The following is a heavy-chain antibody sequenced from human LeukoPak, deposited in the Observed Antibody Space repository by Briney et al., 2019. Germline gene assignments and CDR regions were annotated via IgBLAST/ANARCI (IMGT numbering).Heavy chain of an antibody. CDR1: GYSISSGYY. V-gene: IGHV4-38-2*01. J-gene: IGHJ4*02. CDR2: IYHTGTT. Sequence: PSETLSLTCAVSGYSISSGYYWGWLRQPPGKGREWIASIYHTGTTYYNPSLKRRVTISLDTSKNQFSLKLSSVTAADTAVYDCGRVPGGLGSYYYEWGQGTLVTVSS. D-gene: IGHD3-10*01. CDR3: GRVPGGLGSYYYE.